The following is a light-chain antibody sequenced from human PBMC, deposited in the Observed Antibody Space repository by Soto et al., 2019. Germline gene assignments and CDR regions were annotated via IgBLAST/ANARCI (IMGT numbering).Light chain of an antibody. CDR2: GAS. V-gene: IGKV3-20*01. CDR1: QSVSSNY. J-gene: IGKJ1*01. Sequence: EIVLTQSPGTLSLSPGERATLSCRASQSVSSNYLAWYQQKPGQAPRLLIYGASSRATGISDRFSGSGSGTDFTLTINRLEPEDFAVYYCLQYGSSPRTFGQGTKVEIK. CDR3: LQYGSSPRT.